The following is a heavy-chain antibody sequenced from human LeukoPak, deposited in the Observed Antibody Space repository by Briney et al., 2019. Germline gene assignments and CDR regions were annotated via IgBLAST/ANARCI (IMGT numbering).Heavy chain of an antibody. CDR1: GFTFSSYG. J-gene: IGHJ4*02. V-gene: IGHV3-30*18. D-gene: IGHD3-10*01. CDR2: ISYDGSNK. CDR3: AKAPRENYFGSGSYLDY. Sequence: GGSLRLSCAASGFTFSSYGMHWVRQAPGKGLEWAAVISYDGSNKYYADSVKGRFTISRDNSKNTLYLQMNSLRAEDTAVYYCAKAPRENYFGSGSYLDYWGQGELVTVSS.